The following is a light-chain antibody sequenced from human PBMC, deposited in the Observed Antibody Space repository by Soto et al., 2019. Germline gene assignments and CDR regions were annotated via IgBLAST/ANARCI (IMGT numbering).Light chain of an antibody. J-gene: IGKJ1*01. CDR2: SAS. V-gene: IGKV1-39*01. CDR3: QQSYNTPRT. Sequence: DIQMTQSPSSLSASVGDRVTITCRASHFISTYLNWYEQKAGRAAKLLIYSASTLETGVPSRFSGSGSGKEFTLTISSLQPEDFATFFCQQSYNTPRTFGQGTKVDIK. CDR1: HFISTY.